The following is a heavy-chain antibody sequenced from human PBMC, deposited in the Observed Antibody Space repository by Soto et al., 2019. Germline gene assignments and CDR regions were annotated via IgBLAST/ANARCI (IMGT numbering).Heavy chain of an antibody. CDR1: GGSFSGYY. J-gene: IGHJ4*02. V-gene: IGHV4-34*01. CDR3: ARVYYDFWSGYYSYYFDY. D-gene: IGHD3-3*01. Sequence: QVQLQQWGAGLLKPSETLSLTCAVYGGSFSGYYWSWIRQPPGKGLEWIGEINHSGSTNYNPSLKSRVTISVDTSKNQFSLKLSSVTAADTAVYYCARVYYDFWSGYYSYYFDYWGQGTLVTVSS. CDR2: INHSGST.